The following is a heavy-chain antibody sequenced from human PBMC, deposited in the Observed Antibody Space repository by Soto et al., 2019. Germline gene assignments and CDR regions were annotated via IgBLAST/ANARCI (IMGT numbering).Heavy chain of an antibody. V-gene: IGHV2-5*02. Sequence: QITLKESGPTLVKPTQPLTLTCTFSGFSLSTSGVGVGWIRQPPGKALEWLALIYWDDDKRYSPSLKSRLTITKDTSKNQLVLTTTNNDPVDPATYSCAHSNDSYYGMDVWGQGTTVTVSS. CDR1: GFSLSTSGVG. CDR3: AHSNDSYYGMDV. CDR2: IYWDDDK. J-gene: IGHJ6*02.